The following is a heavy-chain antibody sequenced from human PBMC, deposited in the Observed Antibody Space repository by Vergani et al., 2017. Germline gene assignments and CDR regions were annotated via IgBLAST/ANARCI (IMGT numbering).Heavy chain of an antibody. Sequence: QVQLVESGGGVVQPGRSLRLSCAASGFTFSSYGMHWVRQAPGKGLEWVAVISYEGSNKHYADSVKGRFTISRDNSKNTLYLQMNSLRAEDTAVYYCAKYRMYYYDRDAFDIWGQGTMVTVSS. CDR2: ISYEGSNK. V-gene: IGHV3-30*18. D-gene: IGHD3-22*01. J-gene: IGHJ3*02. CDR1: GFTFSSYG. CDR3: AKYRMYYYDRDAFDI.